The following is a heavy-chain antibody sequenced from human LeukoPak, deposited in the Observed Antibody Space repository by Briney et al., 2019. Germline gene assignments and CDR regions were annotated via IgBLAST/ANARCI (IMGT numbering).Heavy chain of an antibody. CDR3: SKPKTAYDILTGYQYYFDY. CDR1: GFTFYSYA. Sequence: GGTLRFSCAASGFTFYSYAMSWVRQAPLNGLEWVSASSGSGGSTYYADSVKGRFTISRDNSKNTLYLQMNSLRAEDTAVYFFSKPKTAYDILTGYQYYFDYWGQGTLVTVSS. D-gene: IGHD3-9*01. CDR2: SSGSGGST. J-gene: IGHJ4*02. V-gene: IGHV3-23*01.